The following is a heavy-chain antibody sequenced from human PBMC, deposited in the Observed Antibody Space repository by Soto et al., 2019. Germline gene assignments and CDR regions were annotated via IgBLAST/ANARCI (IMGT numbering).Heavy chain of an antibody. Sequence: SEILSLTCTVSGGSISSGGYYWSWIRQHPGKGLEWIGYIYYSGSTYYNPSLKSRVTISVDTSKNQFSLKLSSVTAADTAVCYCAKGIAAAGSYFDDWGQGTLVTVFS. V-gene: IGHV4-31*03. CDR3: AKGIAAAGSYFDD. D-gene: IGHD6-13*01. CDR2: IYYSGST. J-gene: IGHJ4*02. CDR1: GGSISSGGYY.